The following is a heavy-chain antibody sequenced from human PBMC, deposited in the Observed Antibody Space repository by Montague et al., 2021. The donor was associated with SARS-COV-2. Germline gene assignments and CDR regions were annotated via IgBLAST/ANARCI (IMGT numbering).Heavy chain of an antibody. J-gene: IGHJ4*02. V-gene: IGHV4-59*01. CDR2: IYYSGRT. CDR3: ARGGGSGYRYYFDY. CDR1: GGPISSYY. Sequence: SETLSLTCTVSGGPISSYYWNWIRQPPGKGLEWIGYIYYSGRTNXXPSLKSRVTISVDTSKNQFSLKLSSVTAADTAVYYCARGGGSGYRYYFDYWGQGSLVTVSS. D-gene: IGHD3-22*01.